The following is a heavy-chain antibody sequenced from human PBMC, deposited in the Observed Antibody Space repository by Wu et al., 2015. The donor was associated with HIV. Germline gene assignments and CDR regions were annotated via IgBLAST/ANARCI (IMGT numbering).Heavy chain of an antibody. Sequence: QVHLVQSGAEIKKPGASVKVSCKASGYTFTGYYMHWVRQAPGQGLEWMGWMNPNSGGTAYAQKFQGRVTMTRDTSITTAYMELSRLRSDDTAVYYCARDILSSSWPFDYWGQGTLVTVSS. J-gene: IGHJ4*02. CDR1: GYTFTGYY. CDR2: MNPNSGGT. V-gene: IGHV1-2*02. D-gene: IGHD6-13*01. CDR3: ARDILSSSWPFDY.